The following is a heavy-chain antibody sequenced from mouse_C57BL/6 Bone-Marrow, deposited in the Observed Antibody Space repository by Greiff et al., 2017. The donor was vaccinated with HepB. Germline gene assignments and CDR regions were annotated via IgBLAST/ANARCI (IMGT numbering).Heavy chain of an antibody. J-gene: IGHJ2*01. CDR2: IYPGDGDT. CDR3: ARYGNYVFYFDY. V-gene: IGHV1-80*01. CDR1: GYAFSRYW. D-gene: IGHD2-1*01. Sequence: VQLQQSGAELVKPGASVKISCKASGYAFSRYWMNWVKQRPGKGLEWIGQIYPGDGDTNYNGKFKGKATLTADKSSSTAYMQLSILTSEDSAVYFCARYGNYVFYFDYWGQGTTLTVSS.